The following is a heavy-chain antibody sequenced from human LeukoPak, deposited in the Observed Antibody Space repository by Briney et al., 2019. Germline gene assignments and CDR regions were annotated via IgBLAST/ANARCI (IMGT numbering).Heavy chain of an antibody. D-gene: IGHD1-7*01. J-gene: IGHJ6*03. V-gene: IGHV1-2*06. CDR1: GGTFSSYT. CDR2: INPNSGGT. CDR3: ARAITGTTYYYYYYMDV. Sequence: ASVKVSCKASGGTFSSYTISWVRQAPGQGLEWMGRINPNSGGTNYAQKFQGRVTMTRDTTISTAYMELSRLRSDDTAVYYCARAITGTTYYYYYYMDVWGKGTTVTVSS.